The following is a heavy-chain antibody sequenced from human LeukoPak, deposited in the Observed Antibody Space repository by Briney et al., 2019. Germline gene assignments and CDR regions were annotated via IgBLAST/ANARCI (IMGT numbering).Heavy chain of an antibody. D-gene: IGHD6-19*01. CDR1: GGSISISSYY. CDR2: INYSGST. J-gene: IGHJ5*02. Sequence: PSETLSLTCTVSGGSISISSYYWGWIRQPPGKGLEWIGSINYSGSTYYDPSLKSRVTISVDTSKNQFSLKLSSVTAADTAVYYCARGFSVTAVASFDPWGQGTLVTVSS. CDR3: ARGFSVTAVASFDP. V-gene: IGHV4-39*07.